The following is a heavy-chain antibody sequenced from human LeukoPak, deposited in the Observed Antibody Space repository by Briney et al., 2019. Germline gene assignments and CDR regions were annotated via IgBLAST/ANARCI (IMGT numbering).Heavy chain of an antibody. J-gene: IGHJ4*02. CDR1: GAAGTSCA. CDR3: ASNLNRIAAAGTDLAIYFYY. CDR2: IIPILGIA. Sequence: SVKVSCKASGAAGTSCAISCVRQAPGQGLEWMGRIIPILGIANYAQKFQGRVTITADKSTSTAYMELSSLRSEDTAVYYCASNLNRIAAAGTDLAIYFYYWGQGTLVTVSS. V-gene: IGHV1-69*04. D-gene: IGHD6-13*01.